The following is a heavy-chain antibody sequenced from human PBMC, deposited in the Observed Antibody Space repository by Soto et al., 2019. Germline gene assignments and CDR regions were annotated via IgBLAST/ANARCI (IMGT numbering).Heavy chain of an antibody. CDR1: GGSISSGGYY. CDR2: IYYSGST. CDR3: ARLLVGAALFFDY. Sequence: SETLSLTCTVSGGSISSGGYYWSWIRQHPGKGLEWIGYIYYSGSTYYNPSLKSRVTISVDTSKNQFSLKLSSVTAADTAVYYCARLLVGAALFFDYWGQGTLVTVSS. V-gene: IGHV4-31*03. J-gene: IGHJ4*02. D-gene: IGHD1-26*01.